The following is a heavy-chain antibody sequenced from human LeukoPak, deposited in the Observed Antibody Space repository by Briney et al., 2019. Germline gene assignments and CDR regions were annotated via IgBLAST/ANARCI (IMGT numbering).Heavy chain of an antibody. J-gene: IGHJ4*02. V-gene: IGHV3-30-3*01. CDR3: ASSRTFLEWLTFGY. Sequence: GRSLRLSCAASGFTFSSYAMHWVRQAPGKGLEWVAVISSDGSNKYSADSVKGRFTISRDNSKNTLYLQMNSLRADDTAVYYCASSRTFLEWLTFGYWGQGTLVTVSS. D-gene: IGHD3-3*01. CDR2: ISSDGSNK. CDR1: GFTFSSYA.